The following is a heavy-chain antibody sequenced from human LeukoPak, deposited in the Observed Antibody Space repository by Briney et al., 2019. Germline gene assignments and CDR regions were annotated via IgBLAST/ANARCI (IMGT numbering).Heavy chain of an antibody. V-gene: IGHV4-61*02. Sequence: SETLSLTCTVSGDSISSGSYYWNWIRQPAEKGLEWIGRIYTSGTTNYNPSLKRRVTMSLDTSNNQFSLKLTSLTAADTAVYYCARGPGPLQLERLEAFDIWGQGTMVTVS. D-gene: IGHD1-1*01. CDR2: IYTSGTT. CDR3: ARGPGPLQLERLEAFDI. CDR1: GDSISSGSYY. J-gene: IGHJ3*02.